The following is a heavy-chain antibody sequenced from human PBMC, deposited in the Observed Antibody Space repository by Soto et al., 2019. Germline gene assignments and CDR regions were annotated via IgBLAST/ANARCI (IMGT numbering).Heavy chain of an antibody. CDR3: SRVRDDSLTGYYLLDY. Sequence: GGSLRLSCAASGFTFGDYSLSWSRQAPGKGLEWVGFIRNKEYGETTEFAASVTGRFTISRDDSKSIAYLQMNSLKIEDTAVNYCSRVRDDSLTGYYLLDYWGQGTPDTVSS. CDR2: IRNKEYGETT. D-gene: IGHD3-9*01. J-gene: IGHJ4*02. CDR1: GFTFGDYS. V-gene: IGHV3-49*03.